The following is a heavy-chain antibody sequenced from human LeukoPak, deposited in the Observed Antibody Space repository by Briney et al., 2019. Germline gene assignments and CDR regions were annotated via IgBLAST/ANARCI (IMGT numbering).Heavy chain of an antibody. CDR2: MNPNSGNT. Sequence: ASVKVSCKASGYTFTSYDINWVRQATGQGLEWMGWMNPNSGNTGYAQKFQGRVTITRKTSISTAYMELSSLRSEDTAVYYCARGHRRLYCTNGVCWDYYYYMDVWGKGTTVTVSS. CDR3: ARGHRRLYCTNGVCWDYYYYMDV. CDR1: GYTFTSYD. D-gene: IGHD2-8*01. V-gene: IGHV1-8*03. J-gene: IGHJ6*03.